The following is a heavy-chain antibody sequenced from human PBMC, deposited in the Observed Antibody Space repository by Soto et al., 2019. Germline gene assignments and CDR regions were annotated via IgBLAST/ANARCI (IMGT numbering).Heavy chain of an antibody. V-gene: IGHV3-30*03. Sequence: ESVGGVVQPGRSLRLSCAASGFTFSSYGMHWVRQAPGKGLEWVTVLSHDGSDKYYADSVKGRFTISRDNSKNTVYLEINSLRAEDTAVYYCARDRSSSWSFDYWGQGTLVTVSS. CDR2: LSHDGSDK. CDR3: ARDRSSSWSFDY. D-gene: IGHD6-13*01. J-gene: IGHJ4*02. CDR1: GFTFSSYG.